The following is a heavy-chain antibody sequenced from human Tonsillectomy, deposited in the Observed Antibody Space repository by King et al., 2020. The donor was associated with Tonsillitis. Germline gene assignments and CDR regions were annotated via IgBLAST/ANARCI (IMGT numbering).Heavy chain of an antibody. Sequence: QLQESGPGLVKPSETLSLTCTVSGGSISSSNYYWGWIRQPPGKGLEWIGMIYYSGNTYYNPSLKSRVTISVDTSKSQFSLRLTSVTVADTAVYYCARQVSSTSRIDPWGQGTLVTVSS. J-gene: IGHJ5*02. D-gene: IGHD2-2*01. V-gene: IGHV4-39*01. CDR1: GGSISSSNYY. CDR2: IYYSGNT. CDR3: ARQVSSTSRIDP.